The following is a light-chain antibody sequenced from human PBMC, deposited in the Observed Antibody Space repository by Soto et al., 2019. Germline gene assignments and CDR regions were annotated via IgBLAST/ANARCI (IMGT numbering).Light chain of an antibody. V-gene: IGKV3-15*01. CDR1: QSVSSN. Sequence: EIVMTQSPATLSVSPGERATLSCRASQSVSSNLAWYQQKPGQAPRLLIYGASTRATGIPARFSGSGSGTEFTLTISSLQSEDFTVYSSQEYNNLPPWTF. J-gene: IGKJ1*01. CDR3: QEYNNLPPWT. CDR2: GAS.